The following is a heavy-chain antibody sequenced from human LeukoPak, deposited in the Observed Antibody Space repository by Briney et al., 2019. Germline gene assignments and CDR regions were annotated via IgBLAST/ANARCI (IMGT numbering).Heavy chain of an antibody. Sequence: GGSLRLSCAASGFTFSSYTMSWVRQAPGKGLEWVSTITTSDGNTYYADSVKGRFTVSRDNSKNTLFLQMNSLRAEDTAVYDCAKDGGLWVSAHWGDSWGRGTLVTVSS. J-gene: IGHJ4*02. CDR3: AKDGGLWVSAHWGDS. CDR2: ITTSDGNT. V-gene: IGHV3-23*01. D-gene: IGHD7-27*01. CDR1: GFTFSSYT.